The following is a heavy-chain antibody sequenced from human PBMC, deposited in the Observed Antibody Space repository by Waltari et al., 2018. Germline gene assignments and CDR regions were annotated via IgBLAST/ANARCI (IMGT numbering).Heavy chain of an antibody. CDR1: GGSISSGGFY. D-gene: IGHD5-12*01. V-gene: IGHV4-39*01. J-gene: IGHJ5*02. CDR3: VRHWKKSGYRFDP. CDR2: IYYNGIT. Sequence: QLQLQESGPGLVKPSETLFLTCTVSGGSISSGGFYWGWIRQSPGTGLEWIGSIYYNGITDYNPVLKSRVTISGDTSKNQFSLRLSSVTAADTAVYYCVRHWKKSGYRFDPWGQGILVTVSS.